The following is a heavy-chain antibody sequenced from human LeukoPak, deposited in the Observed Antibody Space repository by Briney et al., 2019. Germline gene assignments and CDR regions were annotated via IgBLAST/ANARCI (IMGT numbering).Heavy chain of an antibody. D-gene: IGHD1-26*01. CDR1: GRTFSSYA. CDR2: IIPIFGTA. V-gene: IGHV1-69*05. J-gene: IGHJ3*02. CDR3: ARTPSGAGAFDI. Sequence: SVKVSCKASGRTFSSYAISWVRQAPGQGLEWMRRIIPIFGTANYAQKFQGRVTITTDESTSTAYMELSSLRSEDTAVYYCARTPSGAGAFDIWGQGTMVTVSS.